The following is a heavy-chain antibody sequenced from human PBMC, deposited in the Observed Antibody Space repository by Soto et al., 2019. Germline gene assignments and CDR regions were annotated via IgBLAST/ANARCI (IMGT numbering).Heavy chain of an antibody. V-gene: IGHV3-48*02. CDR3: ARSNAGITMVRGVIIGSYYYYGMDV. J-gene: IGHJ6*02. CDR1: GFTFSSYS. Sequence: QPGGSLRLSCAASGFTFSSYSMNWVRQAPGKGLEWVSYISSSSSTIYYADSVKGRFTISRDNAKNSLYLQMNSLRDEDTAVYYCARSNAGITMVRGVIIGSYYYYGMDVWGQGTTVTVSS. CDR2: ISSSSSTI. D-gene: IGHD3-10*01.